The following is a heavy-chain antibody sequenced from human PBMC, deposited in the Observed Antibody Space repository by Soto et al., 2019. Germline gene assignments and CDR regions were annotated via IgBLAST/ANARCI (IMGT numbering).Heavy chain of an antibody. CDR1: RGSISRYY. CDR3: ARQPVMRSGGYYYPYMDV. V-gene: IGHV4-59*08. Sequence: QVQLQESGPGLVKPSEPLSLTCPVSRGSISRYYCRWIRQSTSKGLEWLGYIYSTGYTNYNPSVKIRVTLSVDTSKNQVAQIRSSVTAADTAVDFCARQPVMRSGGYYYPYMDVWGEGTTVPVSS. CDR2: IYSTGYT. D-gene: IGHD2-21*01. J-gene: IGHJ6*03.